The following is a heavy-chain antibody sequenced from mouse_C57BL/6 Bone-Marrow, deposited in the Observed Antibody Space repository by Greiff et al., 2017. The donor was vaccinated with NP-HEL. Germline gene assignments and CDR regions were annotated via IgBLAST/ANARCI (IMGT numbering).Heavy chain of an antibody. V-gene: IGHV3-5*01. CDR2: IYYSGTI. D-gene: IGHD1-1*02. J-gene: IGHJ2*01. CDR1: GISITTGNYR. CDR3: ARGVALYYFDY. Sequence: VQLQRSGPGLVKPSQTVFLTCTVTGISITTGNYRWSWIRQFPGNKLEWIGYIYYSGTITYNPSLTSRTTITRDTPKNQFFLEMNSLTAEDTATYYCARGVALYYFDYWGQGTTLTVSS.